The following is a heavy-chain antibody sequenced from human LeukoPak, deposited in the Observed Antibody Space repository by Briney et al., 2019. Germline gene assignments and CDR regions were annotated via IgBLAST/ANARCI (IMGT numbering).Heavy chain of an antibody. V-gene: IGHV4-59*08. CDR3: ARHRSGWYLDY. CDR2: IYYSGST. CDR1: GGSISSYY. J-gene: IGHJ4*02. Sequence: PSETLSLTCTVSGGSISSYYWSWIRQPPGKGLEWIGYIYYSGSTNYNPSLKSRVTISVDTSKNQFSLKLSSVTAADTAVYYCARHRSGWYLDYWGQGTLVTVSS. D-gene: IGHD6-19*01.